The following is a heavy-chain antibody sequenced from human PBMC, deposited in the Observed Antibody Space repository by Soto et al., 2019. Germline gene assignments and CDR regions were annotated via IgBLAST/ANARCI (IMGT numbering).Heavy chain of an antibody. J-gene: IGHJ3*02. V-gene: IGHV3-23*01. CDR1: GFTFISYG. Sequence: GSLRLSCAASGFTFISYGMSWVRQAPGKGLEWVSAISGSGGSTYYADSVKGRFTISRDNSKNTLYLQMNSLRAEDTAVYYCAKKLYTPPHAFDIWGQGTMVTVS. CDR2: ISGSGGST. CDR3: AKKLYTPPHAFDI.